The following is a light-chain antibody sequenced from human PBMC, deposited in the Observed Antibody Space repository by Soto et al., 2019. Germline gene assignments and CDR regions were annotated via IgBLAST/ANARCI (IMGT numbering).Light chain of an antibody. CDR3: CSYAGSYTWV. CDR2: DVS. J-gene: IGLJ3*02. CDR1: SSDVGGYNY. V-gene: IGLV2-11*01. Sequence: QSVLTQPRSVSGSPGQSVTISCTGTSSDVGGYNYVSWYQQHPGKAPKVMIYDVSKRPSGVPDRFSGSKSGNTASLTISGIQAEDGADYYCCSYAGSYTWVFGGGTELTV.